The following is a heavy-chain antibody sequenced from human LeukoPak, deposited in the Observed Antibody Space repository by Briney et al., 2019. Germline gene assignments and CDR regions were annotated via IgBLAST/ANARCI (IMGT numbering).Heavy chain of an antibody. CDR2: FDPEDGET. CDR1: GYTLTELS. D-gene: IGHD3-22*01. CDR3: ATRVYYDSSGYYFDY. J-gene: IGHJ4*02. Sequence: ASVKVSCKVSGYTLTELSMHWVRQAPGKGLEWMGGFDPEDGETIYAQKFQGRVTMTEDTSIDTAYMELSSLRSEDTAVYYCATRVYYDSSGYYFDYWGQGTLVTVSS. V-gene: IGHV1-24*01.